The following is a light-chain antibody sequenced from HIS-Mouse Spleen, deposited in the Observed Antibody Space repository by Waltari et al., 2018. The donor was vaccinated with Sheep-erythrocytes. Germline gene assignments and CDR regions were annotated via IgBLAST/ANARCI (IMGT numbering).Light chain of an antibody. Sequence: QSALTQPRPVSGSPGQSVTISCTRTSSDVGGYNYVSWYQQHPGKAPKLMIYDVSKRPSGVPDRFPGSKSGNTASLTISGLQAEDEADYYCCSYAGSYNHVFATGTKVTVL. V-gene: IGLV2-11*01. CDR2: DVS. J-gene: IGLJ1*01. CDR3: CSYAGSYNHV. CDR1: SSDVGGYNY.